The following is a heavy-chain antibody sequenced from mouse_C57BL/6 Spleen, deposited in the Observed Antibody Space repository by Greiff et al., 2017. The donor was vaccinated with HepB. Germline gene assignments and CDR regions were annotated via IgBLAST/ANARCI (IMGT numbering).Heavy chain of an antibody. D-gene: IGHD1-1*01. CDR3: ARGDYDNCDGWFAY. V-gene: IGHV14-2*01. Sequence: EVQLQESGAELVKPGASVKLSCTASGFNIKDYYMHWVKQRPEQGLEWIGRIYPEDGETKYDPKFQGKATITADTSSNTAYLQLSSLTSEDTDVYYCARGDYDNCDGWFAYWGQGTLVTVSA. J-gene: IGHJ3*01. CDR2: IYPEDGET. CDR1: GFNIKDYY.